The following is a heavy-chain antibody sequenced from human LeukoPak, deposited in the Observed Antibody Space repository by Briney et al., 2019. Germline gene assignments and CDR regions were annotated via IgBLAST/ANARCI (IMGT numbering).Heavy chain of an antibody. CDR2: INPSGGST. D-gene: IGHD3-22*01. Sequence: ASVKVSCKASGGTFSSYAISWVRQAPGQGLEWMGIINPSGGSTSYAQKFQGRVTMTRDTSTSTVYMELSSLRSEDTAVYYCARVINYYDSSGNAFDIWGQGTMVTVSS. CDR1: GGTFSSYA. J-gene: IGHJ3*02. V-gene: IGHV1-46*03. CDR3: ARVINYYDSSGNAFDI.